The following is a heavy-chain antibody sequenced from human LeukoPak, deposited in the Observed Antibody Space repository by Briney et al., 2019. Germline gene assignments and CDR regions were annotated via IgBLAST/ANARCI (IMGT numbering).Heavy chain of an antibody. V-gene: IGHV3-43D*03. J-gene: IGHJ4*02. D-gene: IGHD6-13*01. CDR3: AKDVRGSTSWYGLDY. CDR2: ISWNSGST. Sequence: GGSLRLSCAASGFTFSSYEMNWVRQAPGKGLEWVSLISWNSGSTYYADSVKGRFTISRDNSKNSLYLQMNSLRAEDTAFYYCAKDVRGSTSWYGLDYWGQGTLVTVSS. CDR1: GFTFSSYE.